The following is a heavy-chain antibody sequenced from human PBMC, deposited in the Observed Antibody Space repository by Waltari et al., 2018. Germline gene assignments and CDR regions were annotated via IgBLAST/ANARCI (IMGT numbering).Heavy chain of an antibody. CDR3: ARHRPGGYGMDV. D-gene: IGHD2-15*01. CDR1: W. J-gene: IGHJ6*01. Sequence: WMHCIRQFAGKGLVWVSAITSDGSRTRYADSLKGRVTIPRNNAKNTLYLQMISLRAEATAVYYCARHRPGGYGMDVWGHGTTVTVSS. CDR2: ITSDGSRT. V-gene: IGHV3-74*01.